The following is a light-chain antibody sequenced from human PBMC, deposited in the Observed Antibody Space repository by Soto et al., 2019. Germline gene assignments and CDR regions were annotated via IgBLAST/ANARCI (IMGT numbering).Light chain of an antibody. V-gene: IGKV3-20*01. CDR1: QSVSNNY. J-gene: IGKJ5*01. CDR2: GAS. CDR3: QQSYSTPPIT. Sequence: EIVLTQSPGTLSLSPGERATLSCRASQSVSNNYLAWYQQKPGQAPRLLIYGASNRATGIPDRFSGSGSGTDFTLTISRLEPEDFAVYYCQQSYSTPPITFGQGTRLEIK.